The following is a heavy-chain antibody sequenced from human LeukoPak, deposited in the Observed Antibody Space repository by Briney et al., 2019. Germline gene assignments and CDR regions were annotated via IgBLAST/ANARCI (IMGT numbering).Heavy chain of an antibody. CDR3: ARKRSYCGGDCPNFDY. Sequence: WETLSLICTVSGGSISSYYWSWVRQPPGKGLEWIGYIYYSGSTNYNPSLKSRVTISVDTSKNQFSLKLSSVTAADTAVYYCARKRSYCGGDCPNFDYWGQGTLVTVSS. V-gene: IGHV4-59*01. CDR2: IYYSGST. J-gene: IGHJ4*02. D-gene: IGHD2-21*02. CDR1: GGSISSYY.